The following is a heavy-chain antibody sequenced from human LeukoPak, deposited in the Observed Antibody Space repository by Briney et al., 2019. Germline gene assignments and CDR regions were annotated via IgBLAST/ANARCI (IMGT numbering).Heavy chain of an antibody. J-gene: IGHJ4*02. CDR2: INYSGST. CDR1: GGSISSYY. CDR3: ARDYGGSLDY. V-gene: IGHV4-59*01. D-gene: IGHD3-16*01. Sequence: SETLSLTCTVSGGSISSYYWSWIRQPPGKGLEWIGCINYSGSTNYNPSLKSRVTISVDTSKNQFSLNLNSVTAADTAVYYCARDYGGSLDYWGQGTLVTVSS.